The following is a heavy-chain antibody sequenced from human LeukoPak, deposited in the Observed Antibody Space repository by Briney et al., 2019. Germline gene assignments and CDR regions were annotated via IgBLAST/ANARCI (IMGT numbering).Heavy chain of an antibody. D-gene: IGHD4-17*01. J-gene: IGHJ4*02. CDR1: GLTLRSYA. V-gene: IGHV3-33*08. Sequence: GGSLRLSCAASGLTLRSYAMHWVRQAPGKGLEWVAVIWNDGSNQYYADSVRGRFTISRDNSKNRLYLQMNSLRAEDTAVYYCARETGLRTFDYWGQGTLVTVSS. CDR3: ARETGLRTFDY. CDR2: IWNDGSNQ.